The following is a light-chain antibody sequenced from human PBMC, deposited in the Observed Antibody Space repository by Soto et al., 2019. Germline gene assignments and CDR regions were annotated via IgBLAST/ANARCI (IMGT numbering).Light chain of an antibody. J-gene: IGLJ1*01. Sequence: SALTQPRSVSGSPGQSVTISRTGTSSDVGGYNDVSWYQQYPGKAPKLMIYDVSRRPSGVPDRFSGSKSGNTASLTSSGLQAEDEADYYCCSYAGRYTFDFGTGTKVTVL. CDR1: SSDVGGYND. V-gene: IGLV2-11*01. CDR3: CSYAGRYTFD. CDR2: DVS.